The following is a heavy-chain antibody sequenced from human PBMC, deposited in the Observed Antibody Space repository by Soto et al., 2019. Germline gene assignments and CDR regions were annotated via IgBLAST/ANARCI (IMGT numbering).Heavy chain of an antibody. CDR2: ISSSGSTI. V-gene: IGHV3-11*01. Sequence: GGSLRLSCAASGFTFSDYYMSWIRQAPGKGLEWVSYISSSGSTIYYADSVKGRFTISRDNAKNSLYLQMNSLRAEDTAVYSCASDRRGTMVRGVDENFDYWGQGTLVTVSS. CDR1: GFTFSDYY. J-gene: IGHJ4*02. CDR3: ASDRRGTMVRGVDENFDY. D-gene: IGHD3-10*01.